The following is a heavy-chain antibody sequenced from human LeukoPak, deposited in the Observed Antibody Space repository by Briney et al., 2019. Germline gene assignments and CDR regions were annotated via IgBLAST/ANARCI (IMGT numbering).Heavy chain of an antibody. CDR1: GDRVSSNSAA. CDR2: IYYRSTWYN. V-gene: IGHV6-1*01. D-gene: IGHD6-13*01. Sequence: SQTLSLTCAISGDRVSSNSAAWNWLRQSPSRGLEWLGRIYYRSTWYNDYAVSVKSRITINPDTSKNQFSLKLNSVTPEDTAVYYCARGPQYSSSWIFYYYYYYMDVWGKGTTVTVSS. J-gene: IGHJ6*03. CDR3: ARGPQYSSSWIFYYYYYYMDV.